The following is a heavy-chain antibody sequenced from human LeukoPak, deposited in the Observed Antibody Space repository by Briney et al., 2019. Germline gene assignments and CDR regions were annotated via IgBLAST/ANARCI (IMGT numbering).Heavy chain of an antibody. V-gene: IGHV4-61*02. Sequence: SQTLSLTCTVSGGSISSGSYYWSWIRQPAGKGLEWIGRIYTSGSTNYDPSLKSRVTISVDTSKNQFSLKLSSVTDADTAVYYCARGVEVGASTYMDFWGKGTTVTVSS. CDR2: IYTSGST. CDR3: ARGVEVGASTYMDF. CDR1: GGSISSGSYY. J-gene: IGHJ6*03. D-gene: IGHD1-26*01.